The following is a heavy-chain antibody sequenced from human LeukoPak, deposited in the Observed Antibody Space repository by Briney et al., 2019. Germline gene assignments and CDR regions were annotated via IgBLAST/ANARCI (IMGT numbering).Heavy chain of an antibody. CDR1: GFSFSSYA. Sequence: GGSLRLSCAASGFSFSSYAMSWVRQAPGKGLEWVSSVSESGDGTYYADSVMGRFIISRDNSRKTFDLQMDSLRADDTAIYYCAKGKVNHLGALDFWGQGTLVTVSS. CDR3: AKGKVNHLGALDF. J-gene: IGHJ4*02. V-gene: IGHV3-23*01. D-gene: IGHD1-26*01. CDR2: VSESGDGT.